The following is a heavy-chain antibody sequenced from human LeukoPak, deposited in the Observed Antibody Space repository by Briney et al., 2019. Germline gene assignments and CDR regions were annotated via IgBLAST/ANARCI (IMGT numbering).Heavy chain of an antibody. CDR1: GGSISSYY. D-gene: IGHD1-1*01. CDR2: IYYSGST. J-gene: IGHJ4*02. Sequence: SETLSLTCTVSGGSISSYYWSWIRQPPGEGLEWIGYIYYSGSTNYNPSLKSRVTISVDTSKNQFSLKLSSVTAADTAAYYCAACLSATWAIDYWGQGTLVTVSS. V-gene: IGHV4-59*01. CDR3: AACLSATWAIDY.